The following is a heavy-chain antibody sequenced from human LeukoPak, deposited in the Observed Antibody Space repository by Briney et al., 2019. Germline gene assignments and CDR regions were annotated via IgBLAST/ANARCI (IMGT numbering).Heavy chain of an antibody. CDR2: IIPIFGTA. V-gene: IGHV1-69*13. CDR3: ARGGLGAYCSSTSCYTETYRDAFDI. D-gene: IGHD2-2*02. Sequence: SVKVSCKASGGTFSSYAISWVRQAPGQGLEWMGGIIPIFGTANYAQKFQGRVTITADESTSTAYMELSSLRSEDTAVYYCARGGLGAYCSSTSCYTETYRDAFDIWGQGTMVTVSS. J-gene: IGHJ3*02. CDR1: GGTFSSYA.